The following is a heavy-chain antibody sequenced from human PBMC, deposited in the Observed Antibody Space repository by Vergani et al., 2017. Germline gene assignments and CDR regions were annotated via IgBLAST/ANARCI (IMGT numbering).Heavy chain of an antibody. J-gene: IGHJ2*01. CDR3: ARKEEGYSDSGHWYFDL. D-gene: IGHD5-12*01. CDR2: ISYSGNT. Sequence: QLQLQESGPGLVKPSETLSLTCAVSGGSVSISNFYWGWIRQPPGKRLEWLGSISYSGNTYYNPSLKSRVTISVDTSKNHFSLKLSSVTAADTAVYYCARKEEGYSDSGHWYFDLWGRGTLVTVSS. V-gene: IGHV4-39*01. CDR1: GGSVSISNFY.